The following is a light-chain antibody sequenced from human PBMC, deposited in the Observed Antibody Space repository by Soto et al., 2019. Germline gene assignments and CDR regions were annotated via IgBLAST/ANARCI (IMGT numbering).Light chain of an antibody. V-gene: IGKV1-39*01. Sequence: DLQMTQSPSSLSASVGDRVTITCRASQSVSKYLNWYQQKPGKAPKLLIYAASSLHSGVPSRFSXSXXGTYFTLTITSLQPEDFASYYCQQSYTTPGTFGQGTMVEIK. J-gene: IGKJ1*01. CDR1: QSVSKY. CDR2: AAS. CDR3: QQSYTTPGT.